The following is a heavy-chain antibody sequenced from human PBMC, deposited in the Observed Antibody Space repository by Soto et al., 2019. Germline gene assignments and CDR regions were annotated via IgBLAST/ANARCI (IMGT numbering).Heavy chain of an antibody. D-gene: IGHD3-22*01. V-gene: IGHV1-69*01. Sequence: QVQLVQSGAEVKKPGSSVKVSCKASGGTFSSYAISWVRQAPGQGLEWMGGIIPIFGTGNYAQKFQGRVTITADESTSTAYMELSSLRSEDTAVYYCAGGTYYYDSSGYYLFDYWGQGTLVTVSS. CDR2: IIPIFGTG. CDR3: AGGTYYYDSSGYYLFDY. CDR1: GGTFSSYA. J-gene: IGHJ4*02.